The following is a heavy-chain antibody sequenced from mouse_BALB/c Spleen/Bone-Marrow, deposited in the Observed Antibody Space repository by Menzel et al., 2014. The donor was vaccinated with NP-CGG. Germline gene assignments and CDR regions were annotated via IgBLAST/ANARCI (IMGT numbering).Heavy chain of an antibody. CDR2: ISYRGTT. Sequence: EVQLQQSGPGLVKPSQSLSLTCTVTGYSITSDYAWYLIRPFPGNKLEWMVYISYRGTTSYNPSLKSRISITRDTSKNQFFLQLNSVATEDTATYCCARSGDKRYFDVWGAGTTVTVSS. V-gene: IGHV3-2*02. CDR3: ARSGDKRYFDV. D-gene: IGHD2-13*01. J-gene: IGHJ1*01. CDR1: GYSITSDYA.